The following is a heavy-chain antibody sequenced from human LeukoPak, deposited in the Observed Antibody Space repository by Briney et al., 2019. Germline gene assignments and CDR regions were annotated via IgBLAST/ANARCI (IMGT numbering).Heavy chain of an antibody. CDR2: IKQDGSGK. J-gene: IGHJ5*02. V-gene: IGHV3-7*03. Sequence: GGSLRLSCAASGFTFSSYGMSWVRQAPGKGLEWVANIKQDGSGKYYVDSVKGRFTISRDNAKNSLYLQMNSLRSEDTAVYYCARDNSVRDEAWWFNPWGQGTLVTVSS. CDR3: ARDNSVRDEAWWFNP. D-gene: IGHD5-24*01. CDR1: GFTFSSYG.